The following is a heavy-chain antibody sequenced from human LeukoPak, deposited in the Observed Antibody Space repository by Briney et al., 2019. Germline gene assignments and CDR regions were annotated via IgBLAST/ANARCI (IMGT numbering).Heavy chain of an antibody. CDR1: GFTFSRYW. CDR2: IKQGGSEK. J-gene: IGHJ6*02. Sequence: GGSLRLTCAASGFTFSRYWMSWVRQAPGKGLEWVANIKQGGSEKYYVDSVKGRFTISRDNAKNSLYLQMNSLRAEDTAVYYCARESGSSFSAGPPYHYGMDVWGQGTTVTVSS. D-gene: IGHD6-13*01. V-gene: IGHV3-7*03. CDR3: ARESGSSFSAGPPYHYGMDV.